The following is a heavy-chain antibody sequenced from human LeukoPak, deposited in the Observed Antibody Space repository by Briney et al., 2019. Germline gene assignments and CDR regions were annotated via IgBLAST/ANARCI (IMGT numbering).Heavy chain of an antibody. CDR3: ARAQYYDFWSGYYLTDY. CDR1: GFTFSSYW. Sequence: PGGSLRLSCAASGFTFSSYWMHWVRQAPGKGLVWVSRINNDGSSTSYADSVKGRFTISRDNAKNTLYLQMNSLRAEDTAVYYCARAQYYDFWSGYYLTDYWGQGTLVTVSS. D-gene: IGHD3-3*01. CDR2: INNDGSST. J-gene: IGHJ4*02. V-gene: IGHV3-74*01.